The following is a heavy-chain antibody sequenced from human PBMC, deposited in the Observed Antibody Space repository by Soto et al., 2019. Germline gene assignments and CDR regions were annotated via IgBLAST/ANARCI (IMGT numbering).Heavy chain of an antibody. J-gene: IGHJ4*02. CDR1: DKSISKDIW. D-gene: IGHD1-1*01. CDR2: VDHTKRA. CDR3: ARAGFWNLHS. Sequence: QVLLQEPGPGVVKPSGTLSLTCVDSDKSISKDIWWNWVRKPPGQGLEWIGEVDHTKRALYNRALRSRLTVSADLFNSKIFLEVHSLGAADTAVYYCARAGFWNLHSWGQGTPVTVSS. V-gene: IGHV4-4*02.